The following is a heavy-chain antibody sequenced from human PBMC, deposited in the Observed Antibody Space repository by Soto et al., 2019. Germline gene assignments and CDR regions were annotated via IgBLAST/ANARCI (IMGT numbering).Heavy chain of an antibody. V-gene: IGHV4-4*02. J-gene: IGHJ5*02. CDR1: GVSIGSANW. Sequence: SETLSLTCAVSGVSIGSANWWTWVRQAPGKGLEWIGEMWPSGGTTYNPSLRNRVTISVDNSKNHLSLTLTSVTAADTAIYYCARYLHCSNGGRFDPWGQGALVTVSS. CDR3: ARYLHCSNGGRFDP. CDR2: MWPSGGT. D-gene: IGHD2-8*01.